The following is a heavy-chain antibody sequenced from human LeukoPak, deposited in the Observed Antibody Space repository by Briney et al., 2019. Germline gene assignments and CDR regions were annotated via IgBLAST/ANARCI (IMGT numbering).Heavy chain of an antibody. D-gene: IGHD6-13*01. CDR2: IRYDGSNK. CDR3: AKGSGFGSSSWYGPDAFDI. V-gene: IGHV3-30*02. CDR1: RFSFSDYD. Sequence: GGSLRLSCRASRFSFSDYDMHWVRQAPGKGLEWVAFIRYDGSNKYYADSVKGRFTISRDNSKNTLYLQMNSLRAEDTAVYYCAKGSGFGSSSWYGPDAFDIWGQGTMVTVSS. J-gene: IGHJ3*02.